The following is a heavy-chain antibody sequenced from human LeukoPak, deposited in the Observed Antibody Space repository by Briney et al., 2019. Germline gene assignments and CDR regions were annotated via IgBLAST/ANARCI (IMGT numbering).Heavy chain of an antibody. D-gene: IGHD2-15*01. CDR3: ARSRYCSGGSCYFGSWFDP. J-gene: IGHJ5*02. Sequence: GRSLRLSCAASGFTFSNYAMHWVRQAQGKGLEWVAVISYDGSNKYYADSVKGRFTISRDNSKDTLYLQMNSLRVEDTAMYYCARSRYCSGGSCYFGSWFDPWGQGTLVTVSS. CDR2: ISYDGSNK. V-gene: IGHV3-30-3*01. CDR1: GFTFSNYA.